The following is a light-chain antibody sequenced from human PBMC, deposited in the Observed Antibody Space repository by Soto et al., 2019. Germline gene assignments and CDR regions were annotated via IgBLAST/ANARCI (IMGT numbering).Light chain of an antibody. V-gene: IGLV2-23*01. Sequence: QSLLTQPASLSGSPGQSITISCTGTSSDVGSHNLVSWYQQFPGKAPKLIIFEASKRPSGVSNRFSGSKSGSTASLTISGLQAEDEADYYCCSNAAGSTYVFGSGTKVTVL. J-gene: IGLJ1*01. CDR1: SSDVGSHNL. CDR2: EAS. CDR3: CSNAAGSTYV.